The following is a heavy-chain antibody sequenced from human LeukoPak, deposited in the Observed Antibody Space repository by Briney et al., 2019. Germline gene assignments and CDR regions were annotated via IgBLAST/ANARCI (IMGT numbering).Heavy chain of an antibody. CDR1: GYSFTSYW. D-gene: IGHD6-19*01. CDR3: ARLVAVAGNDAFDI. Sequence: GESLKISCKGSGYSFTSYWIGWVRQMPGKDLEWRGIIYPGDSDTRYSPSFQGQVTISADKSISTAYLQWSSLKASDTAMYYCARLVAVAGNDAFDIWGQGTMVTVSS. J-gene: IGHJ3*02. CDR2: IYPGDSDT. V-gene: IGHV5-51*01.